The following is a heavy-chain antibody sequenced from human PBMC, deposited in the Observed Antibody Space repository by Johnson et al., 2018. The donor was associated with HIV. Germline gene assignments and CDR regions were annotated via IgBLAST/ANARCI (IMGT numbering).Heavy chain of an antibody. V-gene: IGHV3-30*04. CDR2: ISFDGRNK. CDR3: ARGRSLRSVAGDDAFDI. Sequence: QVQLVESGGGVVQPGKSLRLSCAASGFTFSSYGLHWVRQAPGKGLEWVAVISFDGRNKYYEDSVKGRFTISRDNSKNTLYLQMNSLRAEDSAVYYCARGRSLRSVAGDDAFDIWGQGTMVTVSS. D-gene: IGHD6-19*01. J-gene: IGHJ3*02. CDR1: GFTFSSYG.